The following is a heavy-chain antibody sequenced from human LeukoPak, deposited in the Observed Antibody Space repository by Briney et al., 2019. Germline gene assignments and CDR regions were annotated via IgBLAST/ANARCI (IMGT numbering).Heavy chain of an antibody. J-gene: IGHJ5*02. V-gene: IGHV4-4*07. CDR3: ARVTSRLGWFDP. CDR2: IHTSGST. Sequence: SETLSLTCTSSGGSITSYYWSWIRQPAGKGLEWIGRIHTSGSTNYNPSLKSRVTMSVDTSKNQFSLKLRSVTAADTAVYYCARVTSRLGWFDPWGQGTLVTVSS. D-gene: IGHD1-14*01. CDR1: GGSITSYY.